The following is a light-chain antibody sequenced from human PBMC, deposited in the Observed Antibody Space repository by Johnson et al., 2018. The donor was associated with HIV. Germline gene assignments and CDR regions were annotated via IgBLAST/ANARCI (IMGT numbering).Light chain of an antibody. CDR1: RTNIGNNF. V-gene: IGLV1-51*02. J-gene: IGLJ1*01. Sequence: QSVLTQPPSVSAAPGQKVTISCSGSRTNIGNNFVSWYQQFPGTAPKLLIYEDNKRPSGIPDRFSGSRSGTSATLGISGLQPGDEADYYCATWDSGPNSEGIFGTGTKVTVL. CDR2: EDN. CDR3: ATWDSGPNSEGI.